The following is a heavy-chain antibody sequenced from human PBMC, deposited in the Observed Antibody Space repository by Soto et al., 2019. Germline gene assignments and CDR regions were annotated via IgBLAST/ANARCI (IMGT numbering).Heavy chain of an antibody. V-gene: IGHV3-23*01. Sequence: PGGSLRLSCAASEFTFGNYAMTWVRQAPGKGLEWVSLITGSDGRTYYADSVKGRFTISRDNPKNTLFLQMNSRRAEDTAVYYCAKATYDTTFYTSSFDSWGQGTLVTVSS. D-gene: IGHD3-22*01. CDR1: EFTFGNYA. J-gene: IGHJ4*02. CDR2: ITGSDGRT. CDR3: AKATYDTTFYTSSFDS.